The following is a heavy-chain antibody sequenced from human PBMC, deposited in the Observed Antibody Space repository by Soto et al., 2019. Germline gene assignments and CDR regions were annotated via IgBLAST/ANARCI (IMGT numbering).Heavy chain of an antibody. V-gene: IGHV6-1*01. J-gene: IGHJ5*02. CDR1: GDSVSSYSAA. CDR3: VRDRYSSSGWFDP. Sequence: SQTLSLTCAISGDSVSSYSAAWSWIRQSPSGGLEWLGRTYYRSRFFSDYAESVKSRIIINPDTSKNQFSLQLKSVTPEDTAVYYCVRDRYSSSGWFDPWGRGTPVTVSS. D-gene: IGHD3-10*01. CDR2: TYYRSRFFS.